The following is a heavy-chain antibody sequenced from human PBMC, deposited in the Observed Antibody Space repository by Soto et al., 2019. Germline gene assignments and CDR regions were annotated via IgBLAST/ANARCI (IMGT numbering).Heavy chain of an antibody. Sequence: QVQLVQSGAEVKKPGASVKVSCKASGYTFTSYYMHWVRQAPGQGLEWMGIINPSGGSTSYAQKFQGRVTMTRDTSTSTVYMELSSLRSEDTAVYYCAREATPNYYDSSGYYYYYGMDVWGQGTTVTVSS. V-gene: IGHV1-46*01. CDR2: INPSGGST. D-gene: IGHD3-22*01. J-gene: IGHJ6*02. CDR1: GYTFTSYY. CDR3: AREATPNYYDSSGYYYYYGMDV.